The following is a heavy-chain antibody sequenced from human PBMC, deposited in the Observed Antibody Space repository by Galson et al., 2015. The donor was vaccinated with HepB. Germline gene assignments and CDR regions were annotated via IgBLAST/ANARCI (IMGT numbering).Heavy chain of an antibody. D-gene: IGHD3-3*01. V-gene: IGHV4-59*01. Sequence: ETLSLTCTVSGGSISSYYWSWIRQPPGKGLEWIGYIYYSGSTNYNPSLKSRVTISVDTSKNQFSLKLSSVTAADTAVYYCARSGYDFWSGYYPLHAFDIWGQGTMVTVSS. J-gene: IGHJ3*02. CDR1: GGSISSYY. CDR3: ARSGYDFWSGYYPLHAFDI. CDR2: IYYSGST.